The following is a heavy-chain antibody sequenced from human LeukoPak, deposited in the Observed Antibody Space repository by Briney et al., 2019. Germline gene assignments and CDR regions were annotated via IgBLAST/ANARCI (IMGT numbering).Heavy chain of an antibody. Sequence: GGSLRLSCTGSGFTLSSYAMNWVRRAPGQGLEWVSSISSSSSDIYYTDSVKGRFTISRDNAKNSLYLQMNSLRAEDTAVYYCAKDRNGWPTNFDSWGQGTLVTVSA. CDR2: ISSSSSDI. CDR1: GFTLSSYA. CDR3: AKDRNGWPTNFDS. D-gene: IGHD6-19*01. V-gene: IGHV3-21*01. J-gene: IGHJ4*02.